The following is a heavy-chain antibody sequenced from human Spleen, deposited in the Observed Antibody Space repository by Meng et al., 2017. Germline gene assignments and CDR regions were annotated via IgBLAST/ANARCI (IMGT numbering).Heavy chain of an antibody. CDR1: GGSISSGGYY. V-gene: IGHV4-31*03. CDR3: AANRDGFDP. J-gene: IGHJ5*02. Sequence: QWHPQQWGPGLLKPSRTLSLTCTVSGGSISSGGYYWSWIRQHPGKGLEWIGHMYYSGSTYYNPSLKSRVTISVDTSQNQFSLKLSSVTAADTAVYYCAANRDGFDPWGQGTLVTVSS. CDR2: MYYSGST.